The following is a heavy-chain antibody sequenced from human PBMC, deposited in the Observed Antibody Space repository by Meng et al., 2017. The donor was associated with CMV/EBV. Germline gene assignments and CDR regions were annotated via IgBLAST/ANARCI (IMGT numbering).Heavy chain of an antibody. V-gene: IGHV1-69*12. CDR1: GGTFSSYA. J-gene: IGHJ5*02. Sequence: QVPVGQSGAEVKKPGSPVKVSCKASGGTFSSYAISWVRQAPGQGLEWMGGIIPIFGTANYAQKFQGRVTITADESTSTAYMELSSLRSEDTAVYYCARAENWFDPWGQGTLVTVSS. CDR3: ARAENWFDP. CDR2: IIPIFGTA.